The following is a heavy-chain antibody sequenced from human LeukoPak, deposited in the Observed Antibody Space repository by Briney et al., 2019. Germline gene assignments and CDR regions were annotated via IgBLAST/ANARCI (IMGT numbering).Heavy chain of an antibody. J-gene: IGHJ4*02. CDR2: LSSRSRYI. CDR3: ARGGTAPGAFDY. D-gene: IGHD1-1*01. CDR1: GFTFSNYA. Sequence: GGSLRLSCAASGFTFSNYAMTWVRQAPGKGLEWVSSLSSRSRYIYYAGSLKGRFTISRDNAKNSLYLQMNSLRAEDTAVYYCARGGTAPGAFDYWGQGTLVTVSS. V-gene: IGHV3-21*01.